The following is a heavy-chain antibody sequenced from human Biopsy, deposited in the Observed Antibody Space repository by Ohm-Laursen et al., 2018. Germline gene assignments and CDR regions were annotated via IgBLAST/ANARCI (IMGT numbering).Heavy chain of an antibody. CDR1: GGTFISYA. CDR2: IIPMFGTA. V-gene: IGHV1-69*13. CDR3: ARGPHSGSHSCFDY. J-gene: IGHJ4*02. D-gene: IGHD1-26*01. Sequence: GASVKVSCKASGGTFISYAISWVRQAPGQGLEWMGGIIPMFGTANYAQMFQGRVTISADESTSTSYMELSSLTTEDTAIYYCARGPHSGSHSCFDYWGRGTLVTVSS.